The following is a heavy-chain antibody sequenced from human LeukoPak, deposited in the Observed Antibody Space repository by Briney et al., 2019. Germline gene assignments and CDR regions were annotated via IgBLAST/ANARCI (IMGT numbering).Heavy chain of an antibody. CDR2: IHHSGST. V-gene: IGHV4-59*04. J-gene: IGHJ5*02. CDR1: GGSISSYY. Sequence: SETLSLTCTVSGGSISSYYWSWIRQPPGKGLQWIVIIHHSGSTYYNPSLKSRVTMSVDTSKNQISLKLTSVTAADTAVYYCARQGQQLALSWFDPWGQGTLVTVSS. D-gene: IGHD6-13*01. CDR3: ARQGQQLALSWFDP.